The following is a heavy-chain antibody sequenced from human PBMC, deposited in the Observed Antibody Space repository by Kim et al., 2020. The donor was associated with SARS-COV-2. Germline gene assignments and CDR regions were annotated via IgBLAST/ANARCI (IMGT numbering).Heavy chain of an antibody. J-gene: IGHJ4*02. D-gene: IGHD6-13*01. CDR2: IYYSGST. CDR3: ARDLAGTLIDY. V-gene: IGHV4-39*07. CDR1: GGSISSSSYY. Sequence: SETLSLTCTVSGGSISSSSYYWGWFRQPPGKGLEWIGSIYYSGSTYYNPSLKSRVTISVDTSKNQFSLKLSSVTAADTAVYYCARDLAGTLIDYWGQGTLVTLSS.